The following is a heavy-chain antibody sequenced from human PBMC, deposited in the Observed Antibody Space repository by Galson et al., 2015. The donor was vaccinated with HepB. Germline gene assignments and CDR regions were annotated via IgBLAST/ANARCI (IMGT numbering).Heavy chain of an antibody. D-gene: IGHD5-24*01. V-gene: IGHV6-1*01. CDR2: TYYRSKWYS. CDR1: GDSVSSTITT. CDR3: AKSSLTGATDY. Sequence: CAISGDSVSSTITTWNRIRQSPSRGLEWLGRTYYRSKWYSDYALSVKSRITINPDPSKNQFSLQLNSVTAEDTAVYYCAKSSLTGATDYWGQGTLVTVSA. J-gene: IGHJ4*02.